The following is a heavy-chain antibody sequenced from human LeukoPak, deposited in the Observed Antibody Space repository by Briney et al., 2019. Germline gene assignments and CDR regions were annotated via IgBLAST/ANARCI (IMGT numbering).Heavy chain of an antibody. CDR1: GFSLTDNY. Sequence: AGGSLRLSCSASGFSLTDNYVTWVRRAPGKGLEWVSVIYSGGTTYYADSVKGRFSISRDISKNTVYLQMNSLRPEDTAIYYCARGTRWGAPDDHWGQGTLVSVSP. V-gene: IGHV3-66*02. CDR2: IYSGGTT. D-gene: IGHD1-26*01. J-gene: IGHJ5*02. CDR3: ARGTRWGAPDDH.